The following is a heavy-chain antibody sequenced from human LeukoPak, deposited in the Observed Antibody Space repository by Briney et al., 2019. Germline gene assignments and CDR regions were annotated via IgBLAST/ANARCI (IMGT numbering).Heavy chain of an antibody. CDR1: GLTFSTSP. D-gene: IGHD3-10*01. CDR3: ARDRYYGSGSYYRAFDY. J-gene: IGHJ4*02. Sequence: GGPLRLSFEAPGLTFSTSPMSWVRQAPGKGLEYVSAISSNGGSTYYANSVKGRFTISRDNSKNTLYLQMGSLRAEDMAVYYCARDRYYGSGSYYRAFDYWGQGTLVTVSS. V-gene: IGHV3-64*01. CDR2: ISSNGGST.